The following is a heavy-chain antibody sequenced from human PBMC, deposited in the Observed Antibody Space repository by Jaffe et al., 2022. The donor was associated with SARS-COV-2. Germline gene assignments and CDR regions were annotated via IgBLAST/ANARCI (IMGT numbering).Heavy chain of an antibody. CDR1: GGSFSGYY. Sequence: QVQLQQWGAGLLKPSETLSLTCAVYGGSFSGYYWSWIRQPPGKGLEWIGEINHSGSTNYNPSLKSRVTISVDTSKNQFSLKLSSVTAADTAVYYCARGFRYSPQGFDYWGQGTLVTVSS. J-gene: IGHJ4*02. CDR3: ARGFRYSPQGFDY. V-gene: IGHV4-34*01. CDR2: INHSGST. D-gene: IGHD1-26*01.